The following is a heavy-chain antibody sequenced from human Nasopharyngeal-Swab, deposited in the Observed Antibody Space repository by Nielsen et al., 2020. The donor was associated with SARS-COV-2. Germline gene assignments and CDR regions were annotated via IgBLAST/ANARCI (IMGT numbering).Heavy chain of an antibody. CDR1: GFTFSSYG. CDR3: AREVALYGMDV. CDR2: IWDDGSNK. D-gene: IGHD2-15*01. Sequence: GGSLRLSCAASGFTFSSYGMHWVRQAPGKGLDWVAVIWDDGSNKYYADSVKGRFTIPRDNSKNTLYLQMNSLRAEDTAVYYCAREVALYGMDVWGQGTTVTVPS. V-gene: IGHV3-33*01. J-gene: IGHJ6*02.